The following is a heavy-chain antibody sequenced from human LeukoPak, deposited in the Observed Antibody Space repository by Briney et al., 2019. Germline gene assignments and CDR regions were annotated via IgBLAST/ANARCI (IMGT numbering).Heavy chain of an antibody. J-gene: IGHJ6*02. Sequence: GSLRLSCAASNFAFSTYAMTWVRQAPGKGLEWIGEINHSGSTNYNPSLKSRVTISVDTSKNQFSLKLSSVTAADTAVYYCARGLIGVATIYYYYYGMDVWGQGTTVTVSS. CDR3: ARGLIGVATIYYYYYGMDV. V-gene: IGHV4-34*01. CDR1: NFAFSTYA. D-gene: IGHD5-12*01. CDR2: INHSGST.